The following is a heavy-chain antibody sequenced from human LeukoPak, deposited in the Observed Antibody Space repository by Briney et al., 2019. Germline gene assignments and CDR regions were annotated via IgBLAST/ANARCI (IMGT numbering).Heavy chain of an antibody. V-gene: IGHV3-30*18. Sequence: GGSLRLSCAASGFTFSSYGMHWVRQAPGKGLEWVAVISYDGSNKYYADSVKGRFTIFGDNSKNTLYLQMNSLRAEDTAVYYCAKMDDYYGSGSSFDYWGQGTLVTVSS. CDR2: ISYDGSNK. CDR3: AKMDDYYGSGSSFDY. J-gene: IGHJ4*02. D-gene: IGHD3-10*01. CDR1: GFTFSSYG.